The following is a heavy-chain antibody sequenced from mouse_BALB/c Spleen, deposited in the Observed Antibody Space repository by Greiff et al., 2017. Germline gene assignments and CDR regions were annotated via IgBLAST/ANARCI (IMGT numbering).Heavy chain of an antibody. CDR1: GFTFSSFG. CDR2: ISSGSSTI. D-gene: IGHD3-1*01. Sequence: EVNVVESGGGLVQPGGSRKLSCAASGFTFSSFGMHWVRQAPEKGLEWVAYISSGSSTIYYADTVKGRFTISRDNPKNTLFLQMTSLRSEDTAMYYCARSGRSYAMDYWGQGTSVTVSS. CDR3: ARSGRSYAMDY. J-gene: IGHJ4*01. V-gene: IGHV5-17*02.